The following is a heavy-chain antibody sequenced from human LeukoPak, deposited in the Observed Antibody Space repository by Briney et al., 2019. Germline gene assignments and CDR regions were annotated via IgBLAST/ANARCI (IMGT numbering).Heavy chain of an antibody. D-gene: IGHD6-19*01. CDR3: ARGGRAVAAY. CDR2: INHSGST. J-gene: IGHJ4*02. Sequence: PSGTLSLTCAVSGGSISSSNWWSWVRQPPGKGLEWIGGINHSGSTNYNPSLKSRVTISVDTSKNQFSLKLSSVTAADTAVYYCARGGRAVAAYWGQGTLVTVSS. CDR1: GGSISSSNW. V-gene: IGHV4-4*02.